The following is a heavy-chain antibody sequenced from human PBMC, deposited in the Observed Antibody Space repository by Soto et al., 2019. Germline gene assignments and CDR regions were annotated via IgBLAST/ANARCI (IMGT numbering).Heavy chain of an antibody. CDR2: IVSGGST. V-gene: IGHV3-53*01. CDR1: GFKVGSSY. CDR3: ATDSRNVGIGYFDS. Sequence: EVKVIESGGDLIEPGGSLRLSCAASGFKVGSSYVTWVRQAPGEGLEWVSVIVSGGSTHYAESVTGRFTVSRDTSNNTVYLHMSSLRAEDTAVYFCATDSRNVGIGYFDSWGLGTLVTVSS. D-gene: IGHD1-26*01. J-gene: IGHJ4*02.